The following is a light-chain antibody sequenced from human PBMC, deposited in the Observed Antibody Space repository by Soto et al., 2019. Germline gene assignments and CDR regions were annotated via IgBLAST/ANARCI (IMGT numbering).Light chain of an antibody. J-gene: IGLJ1*01. CDR1: SSDVGGYNY. CDR3: SAYAGSNNLGV. CDR2: EVS. Sequence: QSALTQPPSASGSPGQSVTISCTGTSSDVGGYNYVSWYQQHPGKAPKLMIYEVSKRPSGVPDRFSGSKSGNPASLTVSGLQADDEGVYYCSAYAGSNNLGVFGTGTKHTDL. V-gene: IGLV2-8*01.